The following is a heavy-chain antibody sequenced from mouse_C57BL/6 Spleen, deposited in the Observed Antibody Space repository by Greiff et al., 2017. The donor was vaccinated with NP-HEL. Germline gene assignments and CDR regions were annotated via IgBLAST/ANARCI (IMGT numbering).Heavy chain of an antibody. J-gene: IGHJ4*01. V-gene: IGHV1-61*01. CDR3: ARSGFDYAYYYAMDY. CDR2: IYPSDSET. D-gene: IGHD2-4*01. CDR1: GYTFTSYW. Sequence: QVQLQQPGAELVRPGSSVKLSCKASGYTFTSYWMDWVKQRPGQGLEWIGNIYPSDSETHYNQKFKDKATLTVDKSSSTAYMQLSSLTSEDSAVYYCARSGFDYAYYYAMDYWGQGTSVTVSS.